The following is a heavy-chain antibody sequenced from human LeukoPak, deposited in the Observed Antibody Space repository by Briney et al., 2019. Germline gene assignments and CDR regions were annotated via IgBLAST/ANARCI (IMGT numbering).Heavy chain of an antibody. CDR3: ARTIRAPAHFDY. CDR1: GGSISRGGYH. CDR2: IYYSGST. Sequence: SETLSLTCTVSGGSISRGGYHWSWIRQQPGKGLEWIGYIYYSGSTYYNPSLKSRVTISVDTSKNQCSLKLSSVTAADTAVYYCARTIRAPAHFDYWGQGTLVTVSS. V-gene: IGHV4-31*03. J-gene: IGHJ4*02. D-gene: IGHD5-24*01.